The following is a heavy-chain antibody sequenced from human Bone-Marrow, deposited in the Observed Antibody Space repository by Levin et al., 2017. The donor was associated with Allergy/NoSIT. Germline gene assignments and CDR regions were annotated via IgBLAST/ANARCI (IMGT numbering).Heavy chain of an antibody. V-gene: IGHV1-18*01. CDR3: ARVRFGGAYYFDY. J-gene: IGHJ4*02. Sequence: ASVKVSCKTSGFSGISWVRQAPGQGLEWMGWISAYNGDTDYAQRLQGRVTMTTDTSTSTASMELRSLRSDDTAVYYCARVRFGGAYYFDYWGQGSLVTVSS. D-gene: IGHD3-10*01. CDR2: ISAYNGDT. CDR1: GFSG.